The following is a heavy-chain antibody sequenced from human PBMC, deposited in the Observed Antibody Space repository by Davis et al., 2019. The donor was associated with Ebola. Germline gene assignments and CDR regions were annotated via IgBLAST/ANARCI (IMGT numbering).Heavy chain of an antibody. V-gene: IGHV1-2*04. Sequence: ASVQVSCTASLYPFTEHCTHWVRHAPGQGLEWLGWINPNSGGPNYAQKFQGWVTMTRDTSISTAYMELSRLRSDDTAVYYCARGGGSGSYCYGMDVWGQGTTVTVSS. J-gene: IGHJ6*02. CDR3: ARGGGSGSYCYGMDV. CDR1: LYPFTEHC. D-gene: IGHD3-10*01. CDR2: INPNSGGP.